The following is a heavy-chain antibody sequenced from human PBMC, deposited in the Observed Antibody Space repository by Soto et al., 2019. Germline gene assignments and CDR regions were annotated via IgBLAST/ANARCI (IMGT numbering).Heavy chain of an antibody. J-gene: IGHJ3*02. V-gene: IGHV4-39*01. CDR3: ASLLGYCSSTSCYFSAFDI. CDR1: GGSISSSSYY. CDR2: IYYSGST. D-gene: IGHD2-2*01. Sequence: ASETLSLTCTVSGGSISSSSYYWGWIRQPPGKGLGWIGNIYYSGSTYYNPSLKSRVTISVDTSKNQFSLKLSSVTAADTAVYYCASLLGYCSSTSCYFSAFDIWGQGTMVTVSS.